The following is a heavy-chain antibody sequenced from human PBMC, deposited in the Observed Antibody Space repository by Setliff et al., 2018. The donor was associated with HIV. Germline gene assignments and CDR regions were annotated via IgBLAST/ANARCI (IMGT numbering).Heavy chain of an antibody. V-gene: IGHV7-4-1*02. J-gene: IGHJ4*02. D-gene: IGHD3-10*01. CDR1: GYTITSYA. Sequence: GASVKVSCKASGYTITSYAMNWVRQAPGQGLEWMGWINTNTGNPTYAQGFTGRFVFSLNTSVSTAYLQISSLKAEDTAVYYCAREFRVVRGVIIINDYWGQGTLVTVSS. CDR3: AREFRVVRGVIIINDY. CDR2: INTNTGNP.